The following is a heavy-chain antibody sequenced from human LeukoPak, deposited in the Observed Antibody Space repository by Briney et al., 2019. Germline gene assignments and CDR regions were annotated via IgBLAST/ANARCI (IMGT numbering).Heavy chain of an antibody. Sequence: PGGSLRLSCAASGFIFSSYGMHWVRQAPGKGLEWVAFIRYDGSKKYYADSVKGRFTISRDNSKNTLYLQMNSLRAEDTAVYYCAKKYSTGLDPWGQGTLVTVSS. V-gene: IGHV3-30*02. J-gene: IGHJ5*02. CDR1: GFIFSSYG. D-gene: IGHD1-26*01. CDR2: IRYDGSKK. CDR3: AKKYSTGLDP.